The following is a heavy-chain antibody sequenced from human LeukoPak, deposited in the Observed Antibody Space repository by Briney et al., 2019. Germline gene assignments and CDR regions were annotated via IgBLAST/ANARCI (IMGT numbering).Heavy chain of an antibody. CDR1: GFTFSSYS. CDR3: ARGTDYTAMVTYDY. V-gene: IGHV3-21*01. J-gene: IGHJ4*02. Sequence: TGGSLRLSCAASGFTFSSYSMNWVRQAPGKGLEWVSSISSSSSYIYYADSVKGRFTISRDNAKNSLYLQMNSLRAEDTAVYYCARGTDYTAMVTYDYWGQGTLVTVSS. CDR2: ISSSSSYI. D-gene: IGHD5-18*01.